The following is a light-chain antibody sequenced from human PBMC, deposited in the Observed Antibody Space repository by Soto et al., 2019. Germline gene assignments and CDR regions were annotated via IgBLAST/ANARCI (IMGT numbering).Light chain of an antibody. Sequence: QSALTQPASVSGSPGQSLTISCTGTSSDVGSYNHVSWYQQHPGKAPKLMIYEGSKRPSGVSNRFSGSKSGNTASLTISGLQAEDEADYYCCSYAGSSADVVFGGGTKLTVL. CDR3: CSYAGSSADVV. CDR2: EGS. V-gene: IGLV2-23*01. J-gene: IGLJ2*01. CDR1: SSDVGSYNH.